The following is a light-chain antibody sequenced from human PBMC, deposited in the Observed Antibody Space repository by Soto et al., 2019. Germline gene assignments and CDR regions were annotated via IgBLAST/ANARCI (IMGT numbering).Light chain of an antibody. CDR1: SSDVGYYNY. CDR3: SSYAGSSNV. V-gene: IGLV2-8*01. J-gene: IGLJ1*01. CDR2: EVS. Sequence: SVLAQPPSASGSPGQSVTISCTGTSSDVGYYNYVSWYQQHPGKAPKLIVYEVSKRPSGVPDRFSGSKSGNTASLTVSGLQAENEADYYCSSYAGSSNVFGTGTKVTVL.